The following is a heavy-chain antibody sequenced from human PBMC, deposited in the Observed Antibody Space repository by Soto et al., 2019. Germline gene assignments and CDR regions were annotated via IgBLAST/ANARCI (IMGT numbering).Heavy chain of an antibody. CDR2: ISGSGGST. J-gene: IGHJ4*02. Sequence: LRLSCAASGFTFSSYAMSWVRQAPGKGLEWVSGISGSGGSTYYADSVKGRFTISRDNSKNTLYLQMNSLRAEDTAIYYCAKGSDGRYYEDPLDYWGQGTLGTVSS. V-gene: IGHV3-23*01. CDR3: AKGSDGRYYEDPLDY. D-gene: IGHD1-26*01. CDR1: GFTFSSYA.